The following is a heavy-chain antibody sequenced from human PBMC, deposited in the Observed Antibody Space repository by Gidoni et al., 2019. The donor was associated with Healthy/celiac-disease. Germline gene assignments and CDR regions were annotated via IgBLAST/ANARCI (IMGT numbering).Heavy chain of an antibody. D-gene: IGHD4-17*01. J-gene: IGHJ4*02. CDR3: ARTGERAVTTFSDY. Sequence: EVQLVESGGGLVQPGGSLRLSCAASGFTLSSYSMNWVSQAPGKGLGWVSYISSSSSTIYYADSVKGRFTISRDNAKNSLYLQMNSLRDEDTAVYYCARTGERAVTTFSDYWGQGTLVTVSS. V-gene: IGHV3-48*02. CDR2: ISSSSSTI. CDR1: GFTLSSYS.